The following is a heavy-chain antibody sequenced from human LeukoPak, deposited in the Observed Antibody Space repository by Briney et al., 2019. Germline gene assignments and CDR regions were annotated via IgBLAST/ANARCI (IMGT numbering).Heavy chain of an antibody. CDR3: ARGGSGSGYLYYFDS. CDR2: INSNSGGT. J-gene: IGHJ4*02. Sequence: GASVKVSCKASGYSFSDYSMHWVRQAPGQGLEWMGRINSNSGGTSYAQNFQGRVTMTRDTSIGTAYMEVSGLTSDDTAVYYCARGGSGSGYLYYFDSWGQGTLVSVSS. V-gene: IGHV1-2*06. D-gene: IGHD3-10*01. CDR1: GYSFSDYS.